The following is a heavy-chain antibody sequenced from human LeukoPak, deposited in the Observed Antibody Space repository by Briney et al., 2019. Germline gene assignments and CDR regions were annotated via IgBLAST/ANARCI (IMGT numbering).Heavy chain of an antibody. V-gene: IGHV4-34*01. Sequence: SETLSLTCAVYGGSFSGYYWSWIRQPPGKGLEWIGEINHSGSTNYNPSLKSRVTISVDTSKNQFSLELSSVTAADTAVYYCARGYSSSWYSFDYWGQGTLVTVSS. CDR2: INHSGST. CDR1: GGSFSGYY. CDR3: ARGYSSSWYSFDY. D-gene: IGHD6-13*01. J-gene: IGHJ4*02.